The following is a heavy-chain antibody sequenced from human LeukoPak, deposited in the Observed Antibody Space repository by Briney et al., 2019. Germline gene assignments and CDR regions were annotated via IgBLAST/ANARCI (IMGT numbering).Heavy chain of an antibody. J-gene: IGHJ5*02. CDR2: LYHGGST. CDR1: GYSISSAYS. D-gene: IGHD3-10*01. CDR3: AIYMVRGVAGFDP. Sequence: KTSETLSLTCNVFGYSISSAYSWGWIRQPPGKGLEWIGSLYHGGSTYYNPSLKSRVTISVDTSKDQFSLKLSSVTAADTAVYYCAIYMVRGVAGFDPWGQGTLVTVSS. V-gene: IGHV4-38-2*02.